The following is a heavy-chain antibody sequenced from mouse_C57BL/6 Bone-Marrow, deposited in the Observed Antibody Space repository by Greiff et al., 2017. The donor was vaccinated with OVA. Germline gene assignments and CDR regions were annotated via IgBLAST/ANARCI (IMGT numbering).Heavy chain of an antibody. CDR1: GYTFTDYN. J-gene: IGHJ2*01. V-gene: IGHV1-22*01. CDR2: INPNNGGT. D-gene: IGHD2-5*01. CDR3: ARVGYSTFDY. Sequence: VQLQQSGPELVKPGASVKMSCKASGYTFTDYNMHWVKQSHGKSLEWIGFINPNNGGTSYNQKFKGKATLTVNKSSSTAYMELRSLTSEDSAVYYCARVGYSTFDYWGQGTTLTVSS.